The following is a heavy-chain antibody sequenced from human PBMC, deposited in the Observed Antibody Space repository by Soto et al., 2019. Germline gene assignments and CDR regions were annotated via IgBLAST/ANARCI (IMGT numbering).Heavy chain of an antibody. J-gene: IGHJ3*02. D-gene: IGHD6-13*01. CDR1: GYSFTSYW. CDR2: IYPGDSDT. Sequence: GGSLKISCKGSGYSFTSYWIGWVRQMPGKGLEWMGIIYPGDSDTRYSPSFQGQVTISADKSISTAYLQWSSLKASDTAMYYCARAPYRSGIAAAGGAFDIWGQGTMVTVSS. V-gene: IGHV5-51*01. CDR3: ARAPYRSGIAAAGGAFDI.